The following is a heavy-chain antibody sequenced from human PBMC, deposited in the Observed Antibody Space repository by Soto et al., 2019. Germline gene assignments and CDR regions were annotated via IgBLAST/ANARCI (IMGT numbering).Heavy chain of an antibody. CDR1: GYTFTSYY. CDR2: INPSGGST. D-gene: IGHD2-15*01. CDR3: ARLWPVYWSGGSCPGFDD. V-gene: IGHV1-46*01. Sequence: ASVKVSCKASGYTFTSYYMHWVRQAPGQGLEWMGIINPSGGSTSYAQKFQGRVTMTRDTSTSTVYMELSSLRSEDTAVYYCARLWPVYWSGGSCPGFDDSGQGTLVTVSS. J-gene: IGHJ4*02.